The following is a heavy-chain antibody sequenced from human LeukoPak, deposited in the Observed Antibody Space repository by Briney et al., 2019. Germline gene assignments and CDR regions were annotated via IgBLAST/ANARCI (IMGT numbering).Heavy chain of an antibody. V-gene: IGHV3-30*18. Sequence: GGSLRLSCAASGFTFSSYGMHWVRQAPGKGLEWVAVISYDGSNKYYADSVKGRFTISRDNSKNTLYLQMNSLRAEDTAVYYCAKVSTYGSGNPRYYYGMDVWGKGTTVTVSS. CDR1: GFTFSSYG. CDR3: AKVSTYGSGNPRYYYGMDV. D-gene: IGHD3-10*01. J-gene: IGHJ6*04. CDR2: ISYDGSNK.